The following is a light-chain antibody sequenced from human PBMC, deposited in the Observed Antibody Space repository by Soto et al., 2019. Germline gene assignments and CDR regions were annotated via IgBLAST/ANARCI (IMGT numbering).Light chain of an antibody. Sequence: DIVMTQSPLSLPVTPGEPASISCRSSQSLLHSNGYNYVDWYLRKPGQSPQLLIFLASRRASGVPARFSGSGSGTDFTLKISKVEAEDVGVYYCMQPLQTPWTFGQGTKVEIK. CDR1: QSLLHSNGYNY. V-gene: IGKV2-28*01. CDR3: MQPLQTPWT. J-gene: IGKJ1*01. CDR2: LAS.